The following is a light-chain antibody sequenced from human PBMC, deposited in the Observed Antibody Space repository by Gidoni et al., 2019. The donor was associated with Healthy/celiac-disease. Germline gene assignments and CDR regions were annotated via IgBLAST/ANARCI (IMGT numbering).Light chain of an antibody. V-gene: IGLV2-11*01. CDR1: ISDVGRYNY. J-gene: IGLJ3*02. Sequence: QSALTQPRSVSGSPGQSVTISCTGTISDVGRYNYVSWYQQHTGKAPKLKIYDVSKRPSGVPDRFSGSKSGNTASLTISGLQAEDEADYYCCSYAGSYTYWVFGGGTKLTVL. CDR2: DVS. CDR3: CSYAGSYTYWV.